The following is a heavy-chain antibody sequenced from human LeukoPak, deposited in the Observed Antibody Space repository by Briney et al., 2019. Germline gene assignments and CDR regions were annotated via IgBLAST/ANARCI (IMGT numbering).Heavy chain of an antibody. CDR2: INPKSGGT. Sequence: ASVKVSCKASGYTFSGYYIHWVRQAPGQGLEWMGQINPKSGGTTHAQKFQGRVTMTRDTSISTAYMELSRLRSDDTAVYYCARMVVGATNWFDPWGQGTLVTVSS. CDR1: GYTFSGYY. V-gene: IGHV1-2*06. D-gene: IGHD2-15*01. J-gene: IGHJ5*02. CDR3: ARMVVGATNWFDP.